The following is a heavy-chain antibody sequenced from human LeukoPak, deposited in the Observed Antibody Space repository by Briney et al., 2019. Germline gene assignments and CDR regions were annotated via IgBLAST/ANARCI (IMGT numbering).Heavy chain of an antibody. CDR2: VSFDGNTT. Sequence: GRSLRLSCAASGFTFRNYAMYWVRQAPGKGLEWAAVVSFDGNTTFYSDSVKGRFAISRDNSKNTLYLEMNSLRPEDTAVYYCARFRGATTRFDYWGQGTLVTVSS. CDR3: ARFRGATTRFDY. CDR1: GFTFRNYA. V-gene: IGHV3-30*09. D-gene: IGHD3-10*01. J-gene: IGHJ4*02.